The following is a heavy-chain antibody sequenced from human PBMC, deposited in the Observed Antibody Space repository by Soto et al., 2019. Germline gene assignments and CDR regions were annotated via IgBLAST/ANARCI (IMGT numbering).Heavy chain of an antibody. J-gene: IGHJ4*02. Sequence: SETLSLTCIVSGSSISSHYWSWIRQPPGKGLEWIGYIYSSGSTNYNPSLKSRVIISVDTSNDQFSLKLSSVTAADTAVYYCARDRYSNGWVDYWGQGTLVTVSS. CDR3: ARDRYSNGWVDY. CDR2: IYSSGST. V-gene: IGHV4-59*11. D-gene: IGHD6-19*01. CDR1: GSSISSHY.